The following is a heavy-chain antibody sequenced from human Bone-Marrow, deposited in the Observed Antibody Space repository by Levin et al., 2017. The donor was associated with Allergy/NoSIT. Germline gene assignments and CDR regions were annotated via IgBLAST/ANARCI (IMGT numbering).Heavy chain of an antibody. V-gene: IGHV3-23*01. D-gene: IGHD3-22*01. CDR3: AKDSNYDRIGYYPDDAFYL. CDR1: GFTFSRYA. J-gene: IGHJ3*01. Sequence: PGGSLRLSCAASGFTFSRYAMSWVRQAPGKGLEWVSGISDSGGSTYYADSVRGRFTISRDNSKNTLYLQMNSLRAEDTAVYFCAKDSNYDRIGYYPDDAFYLWGQGTMVTVSS. CDR2: ISDSGGST.